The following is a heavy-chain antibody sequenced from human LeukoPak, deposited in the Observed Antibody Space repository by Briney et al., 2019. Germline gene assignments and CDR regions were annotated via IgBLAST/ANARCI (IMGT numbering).Heavy chain of an antibody. CDR3: VRDFDTVTTAYLQL. J-gene: IGHJ1*01. Sequence: GGSLRLSCAASGFTFSSYSMNWVRQAPGKGLEWVSSISRSSRHLYYADSVKGRFTISRDDPKNSVYLQMNSLRADETAVYYCVRDFDTVTTAYLQLWGQGTLVTVSS. CDR1: GFTFSSYS. D-gene: IGHD4-17*01. CDR2: ISRSSRHL. V-gene: IGHV3-21*01.